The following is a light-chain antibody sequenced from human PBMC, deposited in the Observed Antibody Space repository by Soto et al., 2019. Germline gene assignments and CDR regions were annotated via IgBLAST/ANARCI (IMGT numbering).Light chain of an antibody. Sequence: GDRVPITCRASQSISSYLNWYQQKPGKAPKLLIYAASSLQSGVPSRFSGSGSGTDFTLTISSLQPEDFATYYCQQSYSTPRLTFGGGTKVEIK. J-gene: IGKJ4*01. V-gene: IGKV1-39*01. CDR1: QSISSY. CDR2: AAS. CDR3: QQSYSTPRLT.